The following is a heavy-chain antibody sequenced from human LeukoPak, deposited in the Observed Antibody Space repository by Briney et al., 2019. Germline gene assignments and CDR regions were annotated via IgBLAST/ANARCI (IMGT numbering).Heavy chain of an antibody. CDR2: ISSSSSTI. CDR3: AKRGQRLFASYYFDY. Sequence: GGSLRLSCAASGFTFSSYSMNWVRQAPGKGLEWVSYISSSSSTIHYADSVKGRSTISRDNAKNSVYLQMNSLRAEDTAVYYCAKRGQRLFASYYFDYWGQGTLVTVSS. CDR1: GFTFSSYS. D-gene: IGHD3-22*01. V-gene: IGHV3-48*01. J-gene: IGHJ4*02.